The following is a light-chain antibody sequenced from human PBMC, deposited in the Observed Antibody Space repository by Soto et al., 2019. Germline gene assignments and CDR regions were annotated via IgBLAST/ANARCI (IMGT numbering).Light chain of an antibody. J-gene: IGKJ5*01. CDR3: QQYNTWPIT. CDR2: DAS. Sequence: VVRTQSQAPLSVSPGSLATLFCRASPSDSGKLVWSQQRPGQAPRLLIYDASTRATGIPARFSGSESGTEFTLTISSLQSEDFAVYYCQQYNTWPITFGQGTRLEIK. V-gene: IGKV3-15*01. CDR1: PSDSGK.